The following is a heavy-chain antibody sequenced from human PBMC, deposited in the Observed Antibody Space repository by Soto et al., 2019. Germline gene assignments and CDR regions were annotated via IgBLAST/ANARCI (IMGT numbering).Heavy chain of an antibody. V-gene: IGHV4-34*01. CDR1: GGSFSGYI. D-gene: IGHD3-10*01. Sequence: QVQIHQWGAGVLKPSETLSLTCAVSGGSFSGYIWTWIRQTPGKGLQWIGQINHSGSAVYNPSLKTRVTIAIRSNNQFSREMSSVPAADTAVYFCARGLSTGSPYSGGWYYFDSWGQGATVTVS. J-gene: IGHJ4*02. CDR3: ARGLSTGSPYSGGWYYFDS. CDR2: INHSGSA.